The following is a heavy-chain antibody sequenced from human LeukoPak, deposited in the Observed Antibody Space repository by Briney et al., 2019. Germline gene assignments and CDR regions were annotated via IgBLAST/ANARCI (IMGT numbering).Heavy chain of an antibody. V-gene: IGHV3-30*03. CDR3: ARFWNDGPIDY. J-gene: IGHJ4*02. D-gene: IGHD1-1*01. CDR2: ISYDGSNK. Sequence: QPGRSLRLSCAASGFTFSSYGMHWVRQAPGKGLEWVAVISYDGSNKYYADSVKGRFTISRDNSKNTLYLQMNSLRAEDTAVYYCARFWNDGPIDYWGQGTLVTVSS. CDR1: GFTFSSYG.